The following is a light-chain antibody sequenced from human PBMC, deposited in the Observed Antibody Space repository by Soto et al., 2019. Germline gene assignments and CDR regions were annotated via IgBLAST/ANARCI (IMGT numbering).Light chain of an antibody. Sequence: DIHITQSPSSLSASVGDRITISCRASQSISSYLNWYQQKPGKAPKLLIYAASSLQSGVPSRFSGSGSGTDFTLTISSLQPEDFATYYCQQSYSTPLTFGGGTKVDTK. CDR1: QSISSY. J-gene: IGKJ4*01. CDR3: QQSYSTPLT. CDR2: AAS. V-gene: IGKV1-39*01.